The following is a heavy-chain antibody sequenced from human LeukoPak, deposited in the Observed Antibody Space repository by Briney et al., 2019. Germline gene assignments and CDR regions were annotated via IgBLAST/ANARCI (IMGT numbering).Heavy chain of an antibody. J-gene: IGHJ4*02. D-gene: IGHD4-17*01. Sequence: GSLRLSCAASGFTFSDYYMSWIRQAPGKGLEWVSYISSSRTIYYADSVKGRFTISRDNANNSLYLQMNSLRAEDMAVYYCARDRYGDYDFDYWGQGTLVTVSS. CDR2: ISSSRTI. CDR1: GFTFSDYY. V-gene: IGHV3-69-1*01. CDR3: ARDRYGDYDFDY.